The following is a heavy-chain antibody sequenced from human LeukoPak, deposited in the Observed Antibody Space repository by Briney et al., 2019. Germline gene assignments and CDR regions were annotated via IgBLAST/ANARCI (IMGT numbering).Heavy chain of an antibody. CDR1: GFTCSSDA. Sequence: GGSLRLSCAASGFTCSSDAMSWVRQAPGKGLEWVSTISGSGGSTYYADSVKGRFTISRDNSKNTLYLQMNSLRAEDTAVYYCAKDPRYRYYFDSWGQGTLVTVSS. V-gene: IGHV3-23*01. J-gene: IGHJ4*02. CDR2: ISGSGGST. D-gene: IGHD1-1*01. CDR3: AKDPRYRYYFDS.